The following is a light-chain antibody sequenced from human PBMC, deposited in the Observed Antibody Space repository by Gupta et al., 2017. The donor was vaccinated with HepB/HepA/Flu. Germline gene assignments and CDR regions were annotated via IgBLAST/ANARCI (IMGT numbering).Light chain of an antibody. CDR3: QQSYSTPCN. V-gene: IGKV1-39*01. J-gene: IGKJ2*02. CDR2: AAS. Sequence: DIQMTQSPPSLSASVGDRVTITCRASQSISIYLNWYQQKPGKAPKLLIYAASSLQSGVPSRFSGSGSGTDFTLTISSLQPEDFATYYCQQSYSTPCNFGQGTKLEIK. CDR1: QSISIY.